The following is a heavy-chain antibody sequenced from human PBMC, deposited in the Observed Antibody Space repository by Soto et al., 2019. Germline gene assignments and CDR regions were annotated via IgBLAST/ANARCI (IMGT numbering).Heavy chain of an antibody. J-gene: IGHJ4*02. CDR1: GFAFSSYW. CDR3: LRGNSGYGNFDY. V-gene: IGHV3-74*01. CDR2: IKGDGSET. D-gene: IGHD5-12*01. Sequence: GGSLRLSCAASGFAFSSYWMHWVRQAPGKGLVWVSRIKGDGSETNYADSVKGRFTISRDNAKNTLYLQLNSLRAEDTAVYYCLRGNSGYGNFDYWGQGTRVTVSS.